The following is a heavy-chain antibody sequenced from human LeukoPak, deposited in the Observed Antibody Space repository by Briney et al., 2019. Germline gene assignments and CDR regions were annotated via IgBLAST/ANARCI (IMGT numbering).Heavy chain of an antibody. CDR3: ARDITVVPAAMGGLDY. CDR2: ISSSSSYI. Sequence: GGSLRLSCAASGFTFSSYSMNWVRQAPGKGLEWVSSISSSSSYIYYADSVKGRFTISRDNAKNSLYLQMNSLRAEDTAVYYCARDITVVPAAMGGLDYWGQGTLVTVSS. D-gene: IGHD2-2*01. V-gene: IGHV3-21*01. J-gene: IGHJ4*02. CDR1: GFTFSSYS.